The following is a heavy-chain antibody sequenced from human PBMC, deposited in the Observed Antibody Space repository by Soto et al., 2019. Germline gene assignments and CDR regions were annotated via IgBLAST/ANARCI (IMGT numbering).Heavy chain of an antibody. CDR2: IYYSGST. Sequence: SETLSLTCTVSGGSISSGGYYWSWIRQHPGKGLEWIGYIYYSGSTYYNPSLKSRVTISVDTSKNQFSLKLSSVTAADTAVYYCARDRGRLLGYYYGMDVWGQGTTVTVSS. CDR3: ARDRGRLLGYYYGMDV. D-gene: IGHD3-22*01. J-gene: IGHJ6*02. V-gene: IGHV4-31*03. CDR1: GGSISSGGYY.